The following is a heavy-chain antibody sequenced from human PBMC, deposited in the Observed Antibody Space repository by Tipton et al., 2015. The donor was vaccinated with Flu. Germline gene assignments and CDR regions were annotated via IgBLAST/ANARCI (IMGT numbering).Heavy chain of an antibody. CDR3: ARALYSSNWYGSVWLDP. D-gene: IGHD6-13*01. J-gene: IGHJ5*02. CDR2: VYYTGST. CDR1: GGSIGKYY. Sequence: GLVKPSETLSLTCTISGGSIGKYYWSWIRQPPGKGLEWIGYVYYTGSTNYNPSLRSRVSMSLDTSKNQVSLKLSSVTAADTAVYFCARALYSSNWYGSVWLDPWGQGTQVTVSS. V-gene: IGHV4-59*01.